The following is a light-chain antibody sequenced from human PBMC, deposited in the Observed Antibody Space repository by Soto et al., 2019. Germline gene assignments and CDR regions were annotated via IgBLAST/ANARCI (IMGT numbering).Light chain of an antibody. J-gene: IGKJ4*01. V-gene: IGKV3-20*01. Sequence: EIILTQSPGTLSLSPGERATLSCRASQSVTSSYLAWYPQNPGQAPRLLIFGASSRATDIPDRFSGSGSGTDFTLTITRLEPEDFAVYYCQQYGTSPLTFGGGTKVEIK. CDR1: QSVTSSY. CDR2: GAS. CDR3: QQYGTSPLT.